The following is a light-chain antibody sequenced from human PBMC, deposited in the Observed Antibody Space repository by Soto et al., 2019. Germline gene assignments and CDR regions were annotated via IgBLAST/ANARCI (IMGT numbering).Light chain of an antibody. CDR3: QQSYSSPMYT. V-gene: IGKV1-39*01. CDR1: QSISTY. J-gene: IGKJ2*01. CDR2: ATS. Sequence: DIQMTQSPSSLSASVGDRVTIACRASQSISTYLNWYQQTPGKAPKLLIYATSNLQSGVPSRFSGSGSGREFTLTISGLQPEDFATYYCQQSYSSPMYTFGQGTNLEIK.